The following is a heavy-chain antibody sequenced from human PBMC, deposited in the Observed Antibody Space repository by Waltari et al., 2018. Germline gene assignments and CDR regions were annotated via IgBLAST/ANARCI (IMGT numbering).Heavy chain of an antibody. Sequence: VQLVQSGAEVNKPGASLKISCKGSGYRLTSYWIGWVRQTPGTSLEWMGIIYPGDSDTRYSPSFQGQVTISADKSISTAYLQWSSLKASDTAMYYCARPRVVWDPVSGGGAFDIWGQGTMVTVSS. CDR2: IYPGDSDT. CDR3: ARPRVVWDPVSGGGAFDI. CDR1: GYRLTSYW. V-gene: IGHV5-51*03. D-gene: IGHD3-16*01. J-gene: IGHJ3*02.